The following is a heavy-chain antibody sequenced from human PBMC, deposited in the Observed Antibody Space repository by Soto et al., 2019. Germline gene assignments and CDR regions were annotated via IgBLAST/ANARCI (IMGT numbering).Heavy chain of an antibody. CDR2: IYHSGNN. Sequence: KTSETLSLTCAVSGASISTNNWWTWVRQPPGKGLEWIGEIYHSGNNNYNPSLKSRVTISIDKSNNQFSLNLRSVTAADTAVYYCARDLWGYCGTDCYPLDVWGQGTTVTVSS. CDR1: GASISTNNW. CDR3: ARDLWGYCGTDCYPLDV. V-gene: IGHV4-4*02. D-gene: IGHD2-21*02. J-gene: IGHJ6*02.